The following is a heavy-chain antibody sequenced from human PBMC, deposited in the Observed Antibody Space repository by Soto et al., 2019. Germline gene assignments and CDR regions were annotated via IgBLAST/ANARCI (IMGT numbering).Heavy chain of an antibody. D-gene: IGHD3-22*01. CDR3: ATYYYDSSGYYSGGY. J-gene: IGHJ4*02. CDR1: GFTFSSYW. CDR2: IKQDGSEK. V-gene: IGHV3-7*05. Sequence: EVQLVESGGGLVQPGGSLRLSCAASGFTFSSYWMSWVRQAPGKGLEWVANIKQDGSEKYYVDSVKGRFTISRDNATNSLYLQMNSLRAEDTAVYYCATYYYDSSGYYSGGYWGQGTLVTVSS.